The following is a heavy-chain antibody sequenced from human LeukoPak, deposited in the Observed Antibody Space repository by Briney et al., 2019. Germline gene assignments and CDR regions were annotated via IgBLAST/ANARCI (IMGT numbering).Heavy chain of an antibody. D-gene: IGHD2-2*01. J-gene: IGHJ5*02. CDR2: ISYDGSNK. CDR3: ARDPPDIVVVPAANYFHWFDP. V-gene: IGHV3-30-3*01. Sequence: GRSLRLSCAASGFTFSSYAMHWVRQATGKGLEWVAVISYDGSNKYYADSVKGRFTISRDNSKNTLYLQMNSLRAEDTAVYYCARDPPDIVVVPAANYFHWFDPWGQGTLVTVSS. CDR1: GFTFSSYA.